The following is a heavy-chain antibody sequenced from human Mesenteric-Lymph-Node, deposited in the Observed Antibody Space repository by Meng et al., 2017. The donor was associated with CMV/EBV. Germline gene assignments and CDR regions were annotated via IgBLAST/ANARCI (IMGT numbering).Heavy chain of an antibody. CDR2: ITASGGRT. D-gene: IGHD1-14*01. J-gene: IGHJ4*02. CDR3: AKGAEDLDY. V-gene: IGHV3-23*01. Sequence: GGSLRLSCAASGFTFDIYAMSWVRQAPGKGLEWVSGITASGGRTYYADFVKGRFILSRDDSKNTLYLQMNSLRAEDTALYYCAKGAEDLDYWGQGTLVTVSS. CDR1: GFTFDIYA.